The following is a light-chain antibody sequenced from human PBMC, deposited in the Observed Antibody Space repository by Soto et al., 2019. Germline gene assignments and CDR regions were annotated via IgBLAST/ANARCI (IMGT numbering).Light chain of an antibody. Sequence: QAVLTQPPSVSGAPGQRVTISCTGSSSNIGAPYDVHWYQQFPGSAPKILIYGNTNRPSGVPDRFSGSRSGTSASLAITGLQAEDEADYYCQSYDNILSGGVFGGGTKLTVL. CDR1: SSNIGAPYD. CDR3: QSYDNILSGGV. V-gene: IGLV1-40*01. J-gene: IGLJ2*01. CDR2: GNT.